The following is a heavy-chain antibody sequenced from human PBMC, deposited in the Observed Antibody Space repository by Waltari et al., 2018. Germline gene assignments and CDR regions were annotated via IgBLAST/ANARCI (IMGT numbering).Heavy chain of an antibody. CDR3: ARDRSGYFMD. J-gene: IGHJ4*02. CDR2: IYNTGST. Sequence: QVQLQESGPGLVKPSETLSLTCAVPGYSISSGYSWGWIRQPPGKGLECIGNIYNTGSTYYNPSLKSRVTISVDTSKNQFSLKLSSVTAADTAVYYCARDRSGYFMDWGQGSLVTVSS. D-gene: IGHD3-3*01. V-gene: IGHV4-38-2*01. CDR1: GYSISSGYS.